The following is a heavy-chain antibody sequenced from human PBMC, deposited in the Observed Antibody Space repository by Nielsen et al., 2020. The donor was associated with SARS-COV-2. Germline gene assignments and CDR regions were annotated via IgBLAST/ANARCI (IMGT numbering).Heavy chain of an antibody. J-gene: IGHJ6*02. CDR2: IWYDGSNK. CDR1: GFTFSSYG. V-gene: IGHV3-33*01. Sequence: GESLKISCAASGFTFSSYGMHWVRQAPGKGLEWVAVIWYDGSNKYYADSVKGRFTISRDNSKNTLYLQMNSLRAEDTAVYYCAFLSEYSSSWYSGYYYYGVDVWGQGTTVTVSS. D-gene: IGHD6-13*01. CDR3: AFLSEYSSSWYSGYYYYGVDV.